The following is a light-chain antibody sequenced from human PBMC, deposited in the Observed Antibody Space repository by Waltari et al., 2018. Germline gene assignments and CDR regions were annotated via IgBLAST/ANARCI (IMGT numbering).Light chain of an antibody. Sequence: EIVMTQSPATLSVSPGERATLSCRASQGISDNLAWYQQKPGQAPRLLIYGAFPRATGIPARFSGSGSGTEFTLTISSLQSEDSAVYYCQQYNRWPPITFGQGTRLEIK. V-gene: IGKV3-15*01. CDR2: GAF. CDR3: QQYNRWPPIT. CDR1: QGISDN. J-gene: IGKJ5*01.